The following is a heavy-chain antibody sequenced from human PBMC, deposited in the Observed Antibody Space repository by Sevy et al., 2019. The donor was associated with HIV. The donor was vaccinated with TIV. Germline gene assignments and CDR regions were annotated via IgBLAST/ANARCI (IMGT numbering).Heavy chain of an antibody. CDR2: VSAGGTT. V-gene: IGHV4-4*02. D-gene: IGHD3-22*01. CDR1: GGSMNNDW. CDR3: AKNGYYVLEL. J-gene: IGHJ4*02. Sequence: SETLSLTCAVSGGSMNNDWWSWVRQPPGKGLEWIGEVSAGGTTNSNPSLKSRVTISLDKSKKQFSLNLTSVTAEDTAVYYCAKNGYYVLELWGQGILVTVSS.